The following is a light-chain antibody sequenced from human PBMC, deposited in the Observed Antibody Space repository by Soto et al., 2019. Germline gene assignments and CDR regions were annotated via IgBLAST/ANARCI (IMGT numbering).Light chain of an antibody. CDR3: QSYDASLSGSV. J-gene: IGLJ3*02. CDR1: NSNIGAGYD. CDR2: RDN. V-gene: IGLV1-40*01. Sequence: QAVATQPPSVSGAPGQRVTISCTGSNSNIGAGYDVHWYQQLPGTAPKVLIERDNNRASGVPDRFSGSKSGTSGSLAITGLQAEDEADYYCQSYDASLSGSVFGGGTKVTVL.